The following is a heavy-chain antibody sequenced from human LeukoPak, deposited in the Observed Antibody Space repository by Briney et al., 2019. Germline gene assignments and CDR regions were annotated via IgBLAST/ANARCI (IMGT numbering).Heavy chain of an antibody. J-gene: IGHJ4*02. CDR1: AYSFTTYW. CDR2: IYPGDSDT. V-gene: IGHV5-51*01. CDR3: ATSDFGGSGTSFDY. D-gene: IGHD3-10*01. Sequence: GESLKISCKGSAYSFTTYWIGWVRQMPGKGLEWMGIIYPGDSDTRYSPAFQGQVTISVDKSINTAFLRWSSLKASDTAMYYCATSDFGGSGTSFDYWGQGTLVTVSS.